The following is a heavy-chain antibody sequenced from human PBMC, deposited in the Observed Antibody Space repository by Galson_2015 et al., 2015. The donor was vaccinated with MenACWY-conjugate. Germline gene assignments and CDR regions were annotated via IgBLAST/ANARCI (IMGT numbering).Heavy chain of an antibody. V-gene: IGHV3-48*04. CDR2: ISSSSSTI. CDR3: ARDVRMATTWGKGDY. D-gene: IGHD5-24*01. Sequence: SLRLSCAASGFTFSSYSMNWVRQAPGKGLEWVSYISSSSSTIYYADSVKGRFTISRDNAKNSLYLQMNSLRAEDTAVYYCARDVRMATTWGKGDYWGQGTLVTVSS. J-gene: IGHJ4*02. CDR1: GFTFSSYS.